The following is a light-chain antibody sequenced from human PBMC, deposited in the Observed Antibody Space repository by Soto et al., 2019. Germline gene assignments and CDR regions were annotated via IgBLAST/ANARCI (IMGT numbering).Light chain of an antibody. CDR3: QHYGSAHTIK. V-gene: IGKV3-20*01. Sequence: SRATGIPDKFSGGGSGTDFTLTISRLEPEDFAVYYFQHYGSAHTIKFGQGTRLEIK. J-gene: IGKJ5*01.